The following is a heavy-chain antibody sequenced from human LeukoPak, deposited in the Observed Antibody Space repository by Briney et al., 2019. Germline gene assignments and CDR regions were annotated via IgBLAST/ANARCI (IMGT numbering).Heavy chain of an antibody. D-gene: IGHD5-24*01. V-gene: IGHV4-4*02. CDR1: GVSISNSSW. CDR3: ARVSEMATNPFDY. J-gene: IGHJ4*02. Sequence: SETLSLTCAVSGVSISNSSWWSWVRQPPGKGLEWIGEGYHSGSTNYNPSLKSRLTISVDKSRNQFSLKLGSVTAADTAIYYCARVSEMATNPFDYWGQGTLVTVSS. CDR2: GYHSGST.